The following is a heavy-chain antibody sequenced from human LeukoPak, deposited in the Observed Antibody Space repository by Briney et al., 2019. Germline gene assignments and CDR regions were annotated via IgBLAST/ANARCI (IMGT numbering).Heavy chain of an antibody. CDR1: GFTFSSYG. CDR3: AKVARAYYYYYMDV. V-gene: IGHV3-30*02. CDR2: IRYDGSNK. Sequence: PGGSLRLSCAASGFTFSSYGMHWVRQAPGKGLEWVAFIRYDGSNKYYADSVKGRFTISRDNSKNTLYLQMNSLRAEDTAAYYCAKVARAYYYYYMDVWGKGTTVTISS. J-gene: IGHJ6*03.